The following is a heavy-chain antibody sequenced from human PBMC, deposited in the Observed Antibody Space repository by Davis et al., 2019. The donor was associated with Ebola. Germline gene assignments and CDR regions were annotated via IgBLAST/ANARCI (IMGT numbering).Heavy chain of an antibody. Sequence: AASVKVSCKVSEYTLNELSIHWVRQAPGQGLEWMGWISAYNGNTNYAQKLQGRVTMTTDTSTSTAYMELSSLRSEDTAVYYCARGPYGMDVWGQGTTVTVSS. V-gene: IGHV1-18*01. CDR2: ISAYNGNT. CDR1: EYTLNELS. J-gene: IGHJ6*02. CDR3: ARGPYGMDV.